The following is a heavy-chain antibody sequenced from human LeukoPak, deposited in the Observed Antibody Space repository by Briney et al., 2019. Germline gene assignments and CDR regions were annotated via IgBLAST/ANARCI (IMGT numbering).Heavy chain of an antibody. CDR1: GFTLSSYA. Sequence: PGGSLRLSCAASGFTLSSYAMSWVRQAPGKGLEWVSAISGSGGSTYYADSVKGRFTISRDNSKNTLYLQMNSLRAEDTAVYYCASEDIVGVEAPTYDVFDIWGQGTMATVSS. CDR2: ISGSGGST. V-gene: IGHV3-23*01. CDR3: ASEDIVGVEAPTYDVFDI. J-gene: IGHJ3*02. D-gene: IGHD2-15*01.